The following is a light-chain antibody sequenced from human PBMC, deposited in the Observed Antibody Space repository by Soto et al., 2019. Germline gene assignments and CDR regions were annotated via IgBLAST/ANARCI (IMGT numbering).Light chain of an antibody. J-gene: IGLJ1*01. CDR2: ETN. CDR1: SSNIGNNY. Sequence: QSVLTQPPSVSAAPGQTVTISCSGTSSNIGNNYVSWYQQLPCAAPKLLIYETNRRPAAIPARLFGSNSGTSATLAITGLQTADEADYYCETWDTSLSAGRVFGPGTKLTVL. V-gene: IGLV1-51*02. CDR3: ETWDTSLSAGRV.